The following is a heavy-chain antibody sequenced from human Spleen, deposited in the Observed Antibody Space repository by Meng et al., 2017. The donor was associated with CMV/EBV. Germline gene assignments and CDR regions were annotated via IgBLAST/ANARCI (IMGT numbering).Heavy chain of an antibody. CDR1: GVTFSSYE. D-gene: IGHD3-3*01. V-gene: IGHV3-48*03. CDR3: ARVNYDFWSGYYYYGMDV. Sequence: GGSLRLSCVASGVTFSSYEMNWVRQAPGKGLEFVSYISSSGSIRYYADSVKGRFTISRDNAKKSLYLQMNSLRAEDTAVYYCARVNYDFWSGYYYYGMDVWGQGTTVTVSS. CDR2: ISSSGSIR. J-gene: IGHJ6*02.